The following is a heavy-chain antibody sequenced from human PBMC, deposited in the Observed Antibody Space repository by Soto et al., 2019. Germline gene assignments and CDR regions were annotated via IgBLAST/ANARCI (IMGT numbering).Heavy chain of an antibody. CDR3: ARGPYRNTYNWFDT. V-gene: IGHV3-48*03. CDR1: GFIFSDYE. CDR2: ISGSGLTS. Sequence: PGGSLRLSCAASGFIFSDYEMNWVRQAPGKGLEWVSYISGSGLTSYYADSVKGRFTISRDNAKNSLYLQMNSLRAEDTAVYYCARGPYRNTYNWFDTWGQGTLVTVSS. J-gene: IGHJ5*02. D-gene: IGHD1-26*01.